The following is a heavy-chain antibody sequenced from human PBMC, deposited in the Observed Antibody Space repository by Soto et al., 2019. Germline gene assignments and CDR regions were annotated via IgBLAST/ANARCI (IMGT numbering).Heavy chain of an antibody. J-gene: IGHJ5*02. Sequence: SETLSLTCAVYGGSFSGYYGSWIRQPPGKGLEWIGEINHSGSTNYNPSLKSRVTISVDTSKNQFSLKLSSVTAADTAVYYCASLWSRVEEMATMGRHWFDPWGQGILVTVSS. CDR2: INHSGST. D-gene: IGHD5-12*01. V-gene: IGHV4-34*01. CDR1: GGSFSGYY. CDR3: ASLWSRVEEMATMGRHWFDP.